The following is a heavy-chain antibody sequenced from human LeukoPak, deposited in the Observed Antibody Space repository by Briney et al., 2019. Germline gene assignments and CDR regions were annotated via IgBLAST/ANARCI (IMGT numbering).Heavy chain of an antibody. CDR2: INPNSGGT. J-gene: IGHJ4*02. CDR1: GYTFTGYY. CDR3: ATIRFLEWLLVH. Sequence: ASVKFSCKASGYTFTGYYMHWVRQAPGQGLEWMGWINPNSGGTNYAQNFQGRVTMTRDTSISTAYMELSRLGSDDTAVYYCATIRFLEWLLVHWGQGTLVAVSS. D-gene: IGHD3-3*01. V-gene: IGHV1-2*02.